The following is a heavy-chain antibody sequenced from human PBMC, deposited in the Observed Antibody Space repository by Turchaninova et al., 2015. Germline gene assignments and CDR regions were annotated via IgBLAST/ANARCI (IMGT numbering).Heavy chain of an antibody. J-gene: IGHJ6*02. D-gene: IGHD6-6*01. CDR1: GGTFSSYA. Sequence: QVQLVQSGAEVKKPGSSVKVSCKASGGTFSSYAISWVRQAPGHGLEWMGGVIPIFGPANSAQKSQGRGTITADESTSTAYMGLSSPRSEDTAVDDCARTPQYSPVDYYGMDVWGQGTTVTVSS. CDR3: ARTPQYSPVDYYGMDV. V-gene: IGHV1-69*01. CDR2: VIPIFGPA.